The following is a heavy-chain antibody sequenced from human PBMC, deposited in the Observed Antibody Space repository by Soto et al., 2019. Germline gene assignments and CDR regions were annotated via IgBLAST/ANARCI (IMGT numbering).Heavy chain of an antibody. CDR2: IKQDGSEK. Sequence: GGSLRLSCAASGFTFRSHWMSWVRQAPGKGLEWVANIKQDGSEKYYVDSVKGRVTISRDNAKNSLYLQMNSLRAEDTAVYYCARDHVVSRNWFDPWGQGTLVTVSS. CDR3: ARDHVVSRNWFDP. D-gene: IGHD2-21*01. J-gene: IGHJ5*02. CDR1: GFTFRSHW. V-gene: IGHV3-7*01.